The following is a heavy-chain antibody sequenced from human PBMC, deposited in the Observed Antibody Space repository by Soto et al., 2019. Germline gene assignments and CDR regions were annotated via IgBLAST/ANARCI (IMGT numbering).Heavy chain of an antibody. CDR1: GGSISSGGYY. J-gene: IGHJ5*02. D-gene: IGHD6-19*01. CDR2: IYYSGST. CDR3: ARNVAEVAGRTTKSFDP. Sequence: PSETLSLTCTVSGGSISSGGYYWSWIRQHPGKGLEWIGYIYYSGSTYYNPSLKSRVTISVDTSKNQFSLKLSSVTAADTAVYYCARNVAEVAGRTTKSFDPWGQGTLVTVSS. V-gene: IGHV4-31*03.